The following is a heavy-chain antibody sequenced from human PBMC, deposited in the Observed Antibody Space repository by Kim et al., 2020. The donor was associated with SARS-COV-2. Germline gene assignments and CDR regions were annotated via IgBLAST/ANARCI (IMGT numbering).Heavy chain of an antibody. CDR3: AILAPNSCSWYFDY. J-gene: IGHJ4*02. D-gene: IGHD6-13*01. V-gene: IGHV4-31*03. CDR2: IYYSGST. Sequence: SETLSLTCTVSGGSISSGGYYWSWIRQHPGKGLEWIGYIYYSGSTYYNPSLKSRVTISVDTSKNQFSLKLSSVTAADTAVYYCAILAPNSCSWYFDYWGQGTLVTVSS. CDR1: GGSISSGGYY.